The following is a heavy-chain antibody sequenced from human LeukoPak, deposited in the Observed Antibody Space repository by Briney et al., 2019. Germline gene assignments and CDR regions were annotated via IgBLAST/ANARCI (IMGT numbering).Heavy chain of an antibody. V-gene: IGHV1-2*02. CDR1: GYTFTGHY. D-gene: IGHD5-12*01. Sequence: ASVKVSCKASGYTFTGHYIHWVRQAPGQGFEWMGSINPNTGGTDYAQKFQDRIAISTYTSISTAYMELSRLRSDDTALYYCARDLATIDGIAWYYFENWGQGTPVTVS. CDR3: ARDLATIDGIAWYYFEN. J-gene: IGHJ4*02. CDR2: INPNTGGT.